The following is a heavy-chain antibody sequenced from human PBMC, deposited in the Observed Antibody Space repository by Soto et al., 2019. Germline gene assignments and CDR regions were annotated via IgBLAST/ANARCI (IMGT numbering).Heavy chain of an antibody. V-gene: IGHV1-69*10. D-gene: IGHD6-6*01. J-gene: IGHJ5*02. CDR2: IIPSLGIA. Sequence: ASVKVSCKASGGTFSSYAISWVRQAPGQGLEWMGGIIPSLGIANYAQKFQGRVTITADKSTSTAYMELSSLRSEDTAVYYCAIDPLRGSSSSWFDPWGQGTLFTFSS. CDR1: GGTFSSYA. CDR3: AIDPLRGSSSSWFDP.